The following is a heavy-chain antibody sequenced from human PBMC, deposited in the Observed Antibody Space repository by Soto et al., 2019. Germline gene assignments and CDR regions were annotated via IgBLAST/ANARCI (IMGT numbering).Heavy chain of an antibody. V-gene: IGHV5-51*01. CDR3: AGSIAARRYYYGMDV. D-gene: IGHD6-6*01. CDR2: IYPGDSDT. CDR1: GYSFTSYW. Sequence: GESLKISCKGSGYSFTSYWIGWVRQMPGKGLEWMGIIYPGDSDTRYSPSFQGQVTISADKSISTAYLQWSSLKASDTAMYYCAGSIAARRYYYGMDVWGQGTTVTVS. J-gene: IGHJ6*02.